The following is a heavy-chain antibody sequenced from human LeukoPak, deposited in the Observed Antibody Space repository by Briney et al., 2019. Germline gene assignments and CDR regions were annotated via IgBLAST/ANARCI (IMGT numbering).Heavy chain of an antibody. V-gene: IGHV4-59*01. CDR3: ARAGYSSSWYRWFDP. D-gene: IGHD6-13*01. J-gene: IGHJ5*02. CDR1: GGSISSYY. Sequence: SETLSLTCTVSGGSISSYYWSWIRQPPGKGLEWIGYIYYSGSTNYNPSLKSRVTISEDTSKNQFSLKLSSVTAADTAVYYCARAGYSSSWYRWFDPWGQGTLVTVSS. CDR2: IYYSGST.